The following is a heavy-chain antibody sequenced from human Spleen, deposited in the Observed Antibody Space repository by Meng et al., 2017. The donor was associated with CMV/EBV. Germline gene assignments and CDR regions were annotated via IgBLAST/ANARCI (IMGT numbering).Heavy chain of an antibody. D-gene: IGHD6-6*01. Sequence: CKATGGNISSYDISWVRQAPGQGLEWMGGMITIFGTANYEQKYQGRVTITTDESTSTAYMELSSLRYEDTAVYYCAREGSSSGRDFDYWGQGTLVTVSS. CDR1: GGNISSYD. V-gene: IGHV1-69*05. CDR3: AREGSSSGRDFDY. CDR2: MITIFGTA. J-gene: IGHJ4*02.